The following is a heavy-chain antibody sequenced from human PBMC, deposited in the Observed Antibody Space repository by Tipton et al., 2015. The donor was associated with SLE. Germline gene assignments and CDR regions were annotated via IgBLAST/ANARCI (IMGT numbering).Heavy chain of an antibody. D-gene: IGHD3-10*01. J-gene: IGHJ3*01. CDR1: GGSISSGGYS. CDR3: ARTGAATRRITLVRGVPGAFGF. Sequence: TLSLTCAVSGGSISSGGYSWSWIRQPPGKGLEWIGEINHSGSTNYNPSLKSRVTISVDTSKNQFSLKLSSVTAADTAVYYCARTGAATRRITLVRGVPGAFGFWGQGTMVTVSS. V-gene: IGHV4-30-2*01. CDR2: INHSGST.